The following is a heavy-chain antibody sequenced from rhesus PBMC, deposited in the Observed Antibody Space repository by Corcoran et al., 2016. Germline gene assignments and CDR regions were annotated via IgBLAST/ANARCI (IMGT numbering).Heavy chain of an antibody. CDR2: INDNSGST. D-gene: IGHD3-28*01. CDR3: ARLTYYYDSGYFDY. J-gene: IGHJ4*01. CDR1: GGSFSSYW. V-gene: IGHV4-80*01. Sequence: QVQLQESGPGLVKPSETLSLTCAVSGGSFSSYWLSWIRQPPGKGLEWIGEINDNSGSTNYNPSLKNRVTSSKDASKNPFSLKLSSVTAADTAVCYCARLTYYYDSGYFDYWGQGVLVTVSS.